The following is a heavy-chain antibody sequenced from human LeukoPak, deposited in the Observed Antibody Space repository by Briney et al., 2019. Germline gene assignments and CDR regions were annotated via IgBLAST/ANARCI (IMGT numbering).Heavy chain of an antibody. CDR2: IYHGGTY. CDR3: ARDTHLAD. J-gene: IGHJ4*02. Sequence: SVTLSLTCAVSGYSISSAYYWGWIRQPPGKGLEWIGNIYHGGTYYYNPSLKSRVTISVDTSKNQFSLKLSSVTAADTAVYYCARDTHLADWGQGTLVTVSS. CDR1: GYSISSAYY. V-gene: IGHV4-38-2*02.